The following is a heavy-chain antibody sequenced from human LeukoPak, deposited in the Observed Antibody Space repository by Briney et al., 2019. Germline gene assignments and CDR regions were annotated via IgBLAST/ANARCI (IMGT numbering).Heavy chain of an antibody. CDR1: GFTFSSYA. J-gene: IGHJ4*02. Sequence: AGGSLRLSCAASGFTFSSYAMHWVRQAPGKELEWVAVISYDGSNKYYADSVKGRFTISRDNSKNTLYLQMNSLRAEDTAVYYCARGGSSSWTPYYFDYWGQGTLVTVSS. CDR2: ISYDGSNK. CDR3: ARGGSSSWTPYYFDY. V-gene: IGHV3-30-3*01. D-gene: IGHD6-13*01.